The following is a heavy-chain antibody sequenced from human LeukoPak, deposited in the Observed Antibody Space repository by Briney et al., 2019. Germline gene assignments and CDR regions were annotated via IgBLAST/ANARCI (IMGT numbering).Heavy chain of an antibody. CDR1: GFTFSSYS. Sequence: PGGSLRLSCAASGFTFSSYSMNWVRQAPGKGLEWVSYISSSCSTIYYADSVKGRFTISRDNAKNSLYLQMNSLRAEDTAVYYCASTPSPRGFFGVAYYYMDVWGKGTTVTVSS. D-gene: IGHD3-3*01. J-gene: IGHJ6*03. CDR3: ASTPSPRGFFGVAYYYMDV. CDR2: ISSSCSTI. V-gene: IGHV3-48*04.